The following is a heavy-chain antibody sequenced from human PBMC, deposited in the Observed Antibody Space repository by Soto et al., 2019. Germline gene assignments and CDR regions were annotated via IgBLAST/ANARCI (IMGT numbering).Heavy chain of an antibody. CDR3: ARGGVSTRTFDY. J-gene: IGHJ4*02. V-gene: IGHV5-51*01. Sequence: GESLKISCNGSGYNFAGYWIAWVRQMPGKGLELMGIIYPSDSDTRYRPSFQGQVTISADKSISSAYLQWSSLRASDTAMYYCARGGVSTRTFDYCGQGTPVTVSS. CDR1: GYNFAGYW. D-gene: IGHD3-3*01. CDR2: IYPSDSDT.